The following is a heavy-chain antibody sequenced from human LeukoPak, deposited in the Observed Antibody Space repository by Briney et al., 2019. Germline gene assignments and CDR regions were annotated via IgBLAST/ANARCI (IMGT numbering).Heavy chain of an antibody. CDR2: TSSSSSYT. J-gene: IGHJ3*02. D-gene: IGHD5-12*01. Sequence: PGGSLRLSCAASGFTFSDYYMSWIRQAPGKGLEWVSYTSSSSSYTNYADSVKGRFTISRDNAKNSLYLQMNSLRAEDTAVYYCASDIVATTGSAFDIWGQGTMVTVSS. CDR1: GFTFSDYY. CDR3: ASDIVATTGSAFDI. V-gene: IGHV3-11*05.